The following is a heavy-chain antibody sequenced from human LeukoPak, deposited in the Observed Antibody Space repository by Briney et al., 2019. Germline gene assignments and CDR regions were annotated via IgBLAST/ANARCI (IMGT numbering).Heavy chain of an antibody. Sequence: GGSLRLSRAASGFTFSDFWMSWVRQAPGKGLEWVANINQDGSAKYYVDSLKGRFTISRDNAKNSLYLQVNSLRAEDTAVYYCARDKIVGPTLLDYWGQGTLVTVSS. CDR2: INQDGSAK. V-gene: IGHV3-7*01. CDR1: GFTFSDFW. J-gene: IGHJ4*02. CDR3: ARDKIVGPTLLDY. D-gene: IGHD1-26*01.